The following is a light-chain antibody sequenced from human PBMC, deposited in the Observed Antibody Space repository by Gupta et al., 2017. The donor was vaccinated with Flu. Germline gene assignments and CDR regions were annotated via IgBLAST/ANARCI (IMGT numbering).Light chain of an antibody. J-gene: IGLJ2*01. V-gene: IGLV2-14*01. Sequence: QSALTQPASVPGSPGQSITISRTGTSSDVGGYNYVSWYQQHPGKAPKLMIYEVSNRPSGVSNRFSGSKSGNTASLTISGLQAEDEADYYCSSYTSSSTSVVFGGGTKLTVL. CDR3: SSYTSSSTSVV. CDR1: SSDVGGYNY. CDR2: EVS.